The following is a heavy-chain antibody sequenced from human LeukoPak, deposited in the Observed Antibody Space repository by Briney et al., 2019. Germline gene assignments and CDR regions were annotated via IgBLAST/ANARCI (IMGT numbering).Heavy chain of an antibody. D-gene: IGHD5-18*01. J-gene: IGHJ4*02. V-gene: IGHV3-7*03. CDR1: GFTFSSNW. CDR3: ARGLQLWYYFDY. CDR2: IKEDGNKK. Sequence: GGSLRLSCAASGFTFSSNWMTWVRQAPGKGLEWVANIKEDGNKKNYVDSVKGRFTISRDNAKNSLYLQMNSLRVEDTAVYYCARGLQLWYYFDYWGQGTLVTVSS.